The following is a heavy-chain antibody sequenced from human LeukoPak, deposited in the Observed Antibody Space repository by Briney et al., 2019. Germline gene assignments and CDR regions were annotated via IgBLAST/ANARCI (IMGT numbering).Heavy chain of an antibody. D-gene: IGHD3-22*01. Sequence: PGGSLRLSCAASGFTFSSYWMHWVRHAPGKGLVWVSRINSDGSSTSYADSVKGRFTISRDNAKNTLYLQMNSLRAEDTAVYYCASTYYYDSSGYYYDDYWGQGTLVTVSS. CDR3: ASTYYYDSSGYYYDDY. CDR2: INSDGSST. V-gene: IGHV3-74*01. J-gene: IGHJ4*02. CDR1: GFTFSSYW.